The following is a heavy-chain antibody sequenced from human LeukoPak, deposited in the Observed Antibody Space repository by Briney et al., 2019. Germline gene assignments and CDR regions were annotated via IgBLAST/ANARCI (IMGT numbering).Heavy chain of an antibody. CDR3: AREWIAVADTYYYYYMDV. J-gene: IGHJ6*03. CDR1: GFTFSSYW. Sequence: GGSLRLSCAASGFTFSSYWMSWVRQAPGKGLEWVANIKQDGSEKYYVDSVKGRFTISRDNAKNSLYLQMNSLRAEDTAVYYCAREWIAVADTYYYYYMDVWGKGTTVTVSS. CDR2: IKQDGSEK. V-gene: IGHV3-7*01. D-gene: IGHD6-19*01.